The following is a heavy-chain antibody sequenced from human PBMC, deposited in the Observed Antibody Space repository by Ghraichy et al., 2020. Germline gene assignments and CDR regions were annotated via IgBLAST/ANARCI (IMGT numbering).Heavy chain of an antibody. CDR2: ISSGSSYL. CDR1: GFSFSNFV. CDR3: ARDFSYFNL. V-gene: IGHV3-21*06. J-gene: IGHJ2*01. Sequence: LSLTCAASGFSFSNFVMNWVRQAPGKGLEWVSSISSGSSYLYYRDSVKGRFTVSRDNAKNSLYLQMNSLRAEDTAVYFCARDFSYFNLWGRGTLVTVSS.